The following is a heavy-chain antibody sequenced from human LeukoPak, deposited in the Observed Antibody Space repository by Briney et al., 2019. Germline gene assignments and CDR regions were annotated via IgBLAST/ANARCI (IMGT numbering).Heavy chain of an antibody. Sequence: ASVKVSCKASGYTFTHNFMHWVRQAPGQGLEWMGIINPSGDNTWYAQKFQGRVTMTRDMATSTDYMEVNSLRYEDTAVYYCARDPRRLDYWGQGTLVTVPS. CDR2: INPSGDNT. CDR3: ARDPRRLDY. J-gene: IGHJ4*02. CDR1: GYTFTHNF. V-gene: IGHV1-46*01.